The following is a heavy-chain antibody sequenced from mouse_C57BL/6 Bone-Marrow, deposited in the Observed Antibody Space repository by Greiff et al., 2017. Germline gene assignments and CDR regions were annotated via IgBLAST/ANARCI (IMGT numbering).Heavy chain of an antibody. J-gene: IGHJ2*01. V-gene: IGHV1-76*01. CDR3: AKGDYDRGYYCDY. Sequence: VKLQESGAELVRPGASVKLSCKASGYTFTDYYINWVKQRPGQGLEWIARIYPGSGNTYYNEKFKGKATLTAEKSSSTAYMQLSSLTSEDSAVYFCAKGDYDRGYYCDYWGQGTTLTVSS. D-gene: IGHD2-4*01. CDR1: GYTFTDYY. CDR2: IYPGSGNT.